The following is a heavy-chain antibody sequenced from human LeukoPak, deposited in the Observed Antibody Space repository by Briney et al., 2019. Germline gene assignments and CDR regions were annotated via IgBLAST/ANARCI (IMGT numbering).Heavy chain of an antibody. J-gene: IGHJ4*02. V-gene: IGHV1-46*01. CDR1: GYTFTSYY. CDR2: INPSGGST. CDR3: ARVSRREEYYYDSSEVLWDYFDY. D-gene: IGHD3-22*01. Sequence: GASVKVSCKASGYTFTSYYMHWVRQAPGQGLEWMGIINPSGGSTSYAQKFQGRVTMTRDTSTSTVYMELSSLRSEDTAVYYCARVSRREEYYYDSSEVLWDYFDYWGQGTLVTVSS.